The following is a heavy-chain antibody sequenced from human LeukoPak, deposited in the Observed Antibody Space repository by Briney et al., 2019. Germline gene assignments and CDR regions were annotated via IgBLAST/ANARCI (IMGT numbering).Heavy chain of an antibody. CDR3: ARTAARRFDY. Sequence: ASVKVSYKASGYTFPSYFMHWVRQAPGQGLEWMGIINLTGGSTTYAQKFQGRVTMTRDTSTSTVYMELSSLRSDDTAVYYCARTAARRFDYWGQGTLVTVSS. CDR2: INLTGGST. CDR1: GYTFPSYF. J-gene: IGHJ4*02. D-gene: IGHD6-6*01. V-gene: IGHV1-46*01.